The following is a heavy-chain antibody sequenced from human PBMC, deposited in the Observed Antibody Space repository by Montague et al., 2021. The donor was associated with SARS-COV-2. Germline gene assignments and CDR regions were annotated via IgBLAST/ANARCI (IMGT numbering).Heavy chain of an antibody. Sequence: SETLSLTCAVYGGSFSGYYWSWIRQPPGKGLEWIGEINHSGSTNYNPSLTSRVTISVDTSKNQFSLKLSSVTAADTAVYYCERVRYYGSATSLGMDVWGQGTTVTVSS. V-gene: IGHV4-34*01. J-gene: IGHJ6*02. CDR1: GGSFSGYY. CDR2: INHSGST. CDR3: ERVRYYGSATSLGMDV. D-gene: IGHD3-10*01.